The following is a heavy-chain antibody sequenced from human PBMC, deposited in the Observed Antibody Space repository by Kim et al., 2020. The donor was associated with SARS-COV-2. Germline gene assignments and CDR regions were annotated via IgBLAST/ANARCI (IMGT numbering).Heavy chain of an antibody. D-gene: IGHD2-2*02. Sequence: GGSLRLSCAASGFTFSSYAMHWVRQAPGKGLEWVAVISYDGSNKYYADSVKGRFTISRDNSKNTLYLQMNSLRAEDTAVYYCARSAYCSSTSCYSPFDYWGQGTLVTVSS. CDR3: ARSAYCSSTSCYSPFDY. J-gene: IGHJ4*02. V-gene: IGHV3-30-3*01. CDR2: ISYDGSNK. CDR1: GFTFSSYA.